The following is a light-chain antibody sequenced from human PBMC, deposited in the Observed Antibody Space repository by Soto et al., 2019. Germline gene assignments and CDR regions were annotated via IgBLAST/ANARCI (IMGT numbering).Light chain of an antibody. Sequence: IVVTRSPATRPLSPGERATLSCRASQNIRNYVIWYQQKPGQAPRIVIYDVSNRDAGIPARFSGSGAGTDFTLTISSLEPEDIAVDFCQQRSNWPRTFGQGTKVDIK. CDR1: QNIRNY. J-gene: IGKJ1*01. CDR2: DVS. V-gene: IGKV3-11*01. CDR3: QQRSNWPRT.